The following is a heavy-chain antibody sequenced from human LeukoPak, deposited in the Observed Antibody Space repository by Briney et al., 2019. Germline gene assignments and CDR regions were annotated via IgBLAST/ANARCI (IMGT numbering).Heavy chain of an antibody. CDR1: DFTVSSNY. D-gene: IGHD3-10*01. V-gene: IGHV3-48*01. J-gene: IGHJ4*02. CDR2: ISSSSSTI. CDR3: ARETGYGSGTYFDY. Sequence: GGSLRLSCAASDFTVSSNYMSWVRQAPGKGLEWVSYISSSSSTIYYADSVKGRFTISRDNAKNSLYLQMNSLRAEDTAVYYCARETGYGSGTYFDYWGQGTLVTVSS.